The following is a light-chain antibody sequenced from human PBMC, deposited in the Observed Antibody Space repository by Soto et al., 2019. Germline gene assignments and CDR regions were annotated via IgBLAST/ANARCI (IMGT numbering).Light chain of an antibody. CDR3: QQYDNSVWT. Sequence: VLTQSPGTLSLSPGGRATLSCGASQSISDTLAWYQQKPGQAPRLLIYSASRGATGFPARFSGSGSGTDFTLTISRLEPEDLAVYYCQQYDNSVWTFGQGSNVDIK. CDR2: SAS. V-gene: IGKV3-20*01. J-gene: IGKJ1*01. CDR1: QSISDT.